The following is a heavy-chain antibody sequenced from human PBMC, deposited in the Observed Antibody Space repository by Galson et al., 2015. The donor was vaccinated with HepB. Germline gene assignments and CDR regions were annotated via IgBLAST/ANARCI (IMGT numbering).Heavy chain of an antibody. D-gene: IGHD4-11*01. V-gene: IGHV3-53*01. CDR3: ARVVYTNYWFDP. CDR1: GFTVSSNY. Sequence: SLRLSCAASGFTVSSNYMSWVRQAPGKGLEWVSVIYRGDSTYYADSVKGRFTIPRDNSKKTLYLPMNSLRAEDTAVYYCARVVYTNYWFDPWGQGTLVTVSP. CDR2: IYRGDST. J-gene: IGHJ5*02.